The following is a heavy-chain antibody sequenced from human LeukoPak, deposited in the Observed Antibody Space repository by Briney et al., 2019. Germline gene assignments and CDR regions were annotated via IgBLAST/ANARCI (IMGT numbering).Heavy chain of an antibody. Sequence: PSEILSLTRTVSGGSISSSSYYWVWIRQSPGKGLEWIGPSDYSRTTYYNPSLKSRVTISLDTSRTQFSLKLSSVTAADTAVYYCARHIRFGSGSTNMDSFDYWGQGTL. J-gene: IGHJ4*02. D-gene: IGHD3-10*01. CDR1: GGSISSSSYY. CDR3: ARHIRFGSGSTNMDSFDY. CDR2: SDYSRTT. V-gene: IGHV4-39*01.